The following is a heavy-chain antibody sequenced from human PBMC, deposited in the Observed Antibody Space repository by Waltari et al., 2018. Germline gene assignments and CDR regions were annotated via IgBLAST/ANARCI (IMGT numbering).Heavy chain of an antibody. J-gene: IGHJ4*02. CDR3: ARDGQWLRWIY. Sequence: QLQLQESGPGLVKPSETLSLTCTVSGGSISSSSYYWGWIRQPPGKGLAWIGSIYYRGSTYNNPPLKSRVTISVDTSKNQFSLKLSAVTAADTAVYYCARDGQWLRWIYWGQGTLVTVSS. V-gene: IGHV4-39*07. CDR1: GGSISSSSYY. CDR2: IYYRGST. D-gene: IGHD6-19*01.